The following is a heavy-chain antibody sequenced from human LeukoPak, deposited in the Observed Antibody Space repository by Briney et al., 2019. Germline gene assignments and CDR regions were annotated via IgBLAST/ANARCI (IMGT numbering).Heavy chain of an antibody. CDR2: INHSGST. V-gene: IGHV4-34*01. CDR1: GGSFSGYY. CDR3: ARGPTYYYDSSGYSFDY. Sequence: SETLSLTCAVYGGSFSGYYWIWIRQPPGKGLEWIGEINHSGSTNYNPSLKSRVTISVDTSKNQFSLKLSSVTAADTAVYYCARGPTYYYDSSGYSFDYWGQGTLVTVSS. D-gene: IGHD3-22*01. J-gene: IGHJ4*02.